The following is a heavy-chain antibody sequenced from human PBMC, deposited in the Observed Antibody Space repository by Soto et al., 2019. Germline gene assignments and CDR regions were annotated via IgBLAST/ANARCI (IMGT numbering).Heavy chain of an antibody. CDR2: IYSSGSA. J-gene: IGHJ6*03. D-gene: IGHD3-16*01. Sequence: SETLSLTCTVSGVSISIYCWSWIRQPPGKGLEWLGYIYSSGSANYNPSLKSRITMSVDTSKNQFSLNLNSVTAADTAVYYCARLCCDYPLYYYYYMDFWGKGTTVTVSS. CDR1: GVSISIYC. CDR3: ARLCCDYPLYYYYYMDF. V-gene: IGHV4-59*01.